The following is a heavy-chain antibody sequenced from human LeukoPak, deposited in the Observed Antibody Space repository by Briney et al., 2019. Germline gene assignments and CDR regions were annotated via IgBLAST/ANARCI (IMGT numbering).Heavy chain of an antibody. D-gene: IGHD3-22*01. J-gene: IGHJ4*02. CDR1: GYTFTSYY. V-gene: IGHV1-46*01. Sequence: ASVKVSCKASGYTFTSYYMHWVRQAPGQGLEWMGIINPSGSSTSYAQKFQGRVTMTRDTSTSTVYMELSSLRSEDTAVYYCARDLDYYDSSGYYYYFDYWGQGTLVTVS. CDR3: ARDLDYYDSSGYYYYFDY. CDR2: INPSGSST.